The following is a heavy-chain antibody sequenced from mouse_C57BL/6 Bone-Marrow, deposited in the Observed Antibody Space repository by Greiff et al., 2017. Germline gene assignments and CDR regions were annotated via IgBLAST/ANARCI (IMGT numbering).Heavy chain of an antibody. Sequence: VQLQQSGAELARPGASVKLSCKASGYTFTSYGISWVKQRTGQGLEWIGEIYPRSGNTYYNEKFKGKDTLTADKSSSTAYMELRSLTSEGSAVYFCARNREGYITTVVADYWGQGTTLTVSS. J-gene: IGHJ2*01. V-gene: IGHV1-81*01. CDR3: ARNREGYITTVVADY. CDR1: GYTFTSYG. D-gene: IGHD1-1*01. CDR2: IYPRSGNT.